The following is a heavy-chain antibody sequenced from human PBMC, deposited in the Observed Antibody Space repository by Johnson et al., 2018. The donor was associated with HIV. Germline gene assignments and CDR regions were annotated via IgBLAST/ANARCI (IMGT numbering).Heavy chain of an antibody. J-gene: IGHJ3*02. Sequence: EVQLVESGGGLVQPGGSLRLSCAASGFTFSSYDMHWVRQATGKGLEWVAAVGTAGDTFYPDSVAGRFTISRDNSKNTVLLQMNSLRAEDTAVYNWARGLPYYYDSSSYFVRVVAGAFDIWGQGTLVTVSS. CDR1: GFTFSSYD. CDR2: VGTAGDT. CDR3: ARGLPYYYDSSSYFVRVVAGAFDI. D-gene: IGHD3-22*01. V-gene: IGHV3-13*01.